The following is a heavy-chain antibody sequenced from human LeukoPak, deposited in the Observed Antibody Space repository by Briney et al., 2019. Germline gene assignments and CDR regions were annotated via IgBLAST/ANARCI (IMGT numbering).Heavy chain of an antibody. CDR3: AREVFLMVRGANPSFDT. CDR2: MNPYSGNT. Sequence: GASVKVSCKTSGYTFISYDINWVRQAPGQGLQWVGWMNPYSGNTGFAEEFQGRVSMTRNSSINTAYLELTSLKYGDTAVYYCAREVFLMVRGANPSFDTWGHGTLVTVSS. V-gene: IGHV1-8*01. D-gene: IGHD3-10*01. CDR1: GYTFISYD. J-gene: IGHJ4*01.